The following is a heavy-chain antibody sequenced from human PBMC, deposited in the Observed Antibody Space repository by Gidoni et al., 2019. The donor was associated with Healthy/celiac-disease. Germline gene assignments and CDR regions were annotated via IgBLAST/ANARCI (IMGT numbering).Heavy chain of an antibody. V-gene: IGHV4-34*01. Sequence: QVQLQQWGAGLLKPSETLSLTCAVYGGSFSGYYWSWIRQPPGKGLEWIGEINHSGSTNYNPSLKSRVTISVDTSKNQFSLKLSSVTAADTAVYYCARGFHRYGGNSFDPWGQGTLVTVSS. J-gene: IGHJ5*02. CDR1: GGSFSGYY. CDR3: ARGFHRYGGNSFDP. D-gene: IGHD2-21*02. CDR2: INHSGST.